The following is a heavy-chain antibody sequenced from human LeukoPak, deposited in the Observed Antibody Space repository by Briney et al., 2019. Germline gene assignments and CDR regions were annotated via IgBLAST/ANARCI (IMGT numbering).Heavy chain of an antibody. CDR1: GFTFSSYG. J-gene: IGHJ4*02. Sequence: GGSLRLSCAASGFTFSSYGMHWVRQAPGKGLEWVSVISYDGSNKYYADSVKGRFTISRDNSKNTLYLQMNSLRAEDAAVYYCARAIGSGSYPDYWGQGTLVTVSS. V-gene: IGHV3-30*03. CDR2: ISYDGSNK. CDR3: ARAIGSGSYPDY. D-gene: IGHD1-26*01.